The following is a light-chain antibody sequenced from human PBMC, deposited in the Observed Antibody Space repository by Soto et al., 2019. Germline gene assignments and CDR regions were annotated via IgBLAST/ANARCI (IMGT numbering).Light chain of an antibody. Sequence: EVVMTQSPATLSVSPGESATLSCRASLTVSSDLAWFQQKPGQAPRLLIYDASSRATGIAARVSGSGSGTEFTRTISTLQPEDFAVYYCQQHNRWPHTFGQGTKREIK. J-gene: IGKJ2*01. CDR2: DAS. CDR1: LTVSSD. V-gene: IGKV3-15*01. CDR3: QQHNRWPHT.